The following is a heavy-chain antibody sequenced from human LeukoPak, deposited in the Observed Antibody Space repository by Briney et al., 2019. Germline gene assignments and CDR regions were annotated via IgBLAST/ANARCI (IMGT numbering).Heavy chain of an antibody. J-gene: IGHJ6*02. CDR1: GFTFSNYA. D-gene: IGHD3-10*01. CDR3: AKVMVRGVIPIYYYYGMDV. CDR2: ISGSGGNT. V-gene: IGHV3-23*01. Sequence: PGGSLRLSCAASGFTFSNYAMSWVRQAPGKGLEWVSGISGSGGNTYYADSVKGRFTISRDNSKNTLYLQMNSLRAEDTAVYYCAKVMVRGVIPIYYYYGMDVWGQGTTVTVSS.